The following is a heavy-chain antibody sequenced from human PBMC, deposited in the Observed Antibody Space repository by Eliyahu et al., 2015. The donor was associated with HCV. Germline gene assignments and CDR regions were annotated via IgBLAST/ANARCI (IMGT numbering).Heavy chain of an antibody. CDR2: IYYSGST. CDR1: GGSISSSSYY. J-gene: IGHJ1*01. V-gene: IGHV4-39*01. D-gene: IGHD2-21*02. Sequence: QLQLQESGPGLVKPSETLSLTCTVSGGSISSSSYYWGWIRQPPGKGLEWIGSIYYSGSTYYNPSLKSRVTISVDTSKNQFSLKLSSVTAADTAVYYCARHKAYCGGDCYSEYFQHWGQGTLVTVSS. CDR3: ARHKAYCGGDCYSEYFQH.